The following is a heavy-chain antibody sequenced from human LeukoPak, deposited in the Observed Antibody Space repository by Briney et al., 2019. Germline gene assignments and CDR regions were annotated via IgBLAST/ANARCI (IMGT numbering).Heavy chain of an antibody. D-gene: IGHD5-18*01. CDR2: INPNSGGT. CDR3: ACGIQLWDPLDY. Sequence: ASVKVSCKASGYTFTGYYMHWVRQAPGQGLEWMGWINPNSGGTNYARKFQGRVTMTRDTSISTAYMELSRLRSDDTAVYYCACGIQLWDPLDYWGQGTLVTVSS. J-gene: IGHJ4*02. V-gene: IGHV1-2*02. CDR1: GYTFTGYY.